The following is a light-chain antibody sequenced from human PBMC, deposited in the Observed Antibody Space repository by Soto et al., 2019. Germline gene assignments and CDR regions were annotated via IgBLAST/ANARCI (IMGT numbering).Light chain of an antibody. CDR1: QSISSW. CDR3: QQYNSYSRYT. CDR2: DAS. Sequence: DIQMTQSPSTLSASVGDRVTITCRASQSISSWLAWYQQKPEKAPKLLIYDASSLESGVPSRFSGSGSGTEFTLTISSLQPDDFATYYCQQYNSYSRYTFGQGTKLEIK. J-gene: IGKJ2*01. V-gene: IGKV1-5*01.